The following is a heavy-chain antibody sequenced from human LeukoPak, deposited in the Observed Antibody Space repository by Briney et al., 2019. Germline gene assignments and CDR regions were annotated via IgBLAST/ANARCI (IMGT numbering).Heavy chain of an antibody. CDR3: AREYSSGWYFGY. CDR2: INPSGGST. CDR1: GYTFTSYY. Sequence: ASVKVSCKACGYTFTSYYMHWVRQAPGQGLEWMGIINPSGGSTSYAQKFQGRVTMTRDTSTSTVYMELSSLRSEDTAVYYCAREYSSGWYFGYWGQGTLVTVSS. V-gene: IGHV1-46*01. D-gene: IGHD6-19*01. J-gene: IGHJ4*02.